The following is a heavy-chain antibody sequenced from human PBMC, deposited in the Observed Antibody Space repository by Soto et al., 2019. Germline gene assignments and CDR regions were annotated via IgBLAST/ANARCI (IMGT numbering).Heavy chain of an antibody. Sequence: QVQLVQSGAEVKKPGASVKVSCKASGYTFTSYGISWVRQAPGQGLEWMGWISAYNGNTNYAQKLQGRVTMTTDTSTSTAYMERRSLRSDDTAVDYCARDRGSCGVVSAGWCDPWGQGTLVTVSS. V-gene: IGHV1-18*04. J-gene: IGHJ5*02. D-gene: IGHD3-3*01. CDR2: ISAYNGNT. CDR1: GYTFTSYG. CDR3: ARDRGSCGVVSAGWCDP.